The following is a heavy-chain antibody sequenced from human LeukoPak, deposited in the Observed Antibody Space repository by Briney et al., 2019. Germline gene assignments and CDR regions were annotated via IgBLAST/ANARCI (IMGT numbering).Heavy chain of an antibody. CDR3: AREEAYCTSSSCHIDY. Sequence: GASVKVSCKASGYTFTGYYMHWVRQAPGQGLEWMGWINPNSGGTNYAQKFQGRVTMTRDTSISTAYMELSRLRSDDTAVYYCAREEAYCTSSSCHIDYWGQGTLVTVSS. D-gene: IGHD2-2*02. CDR1: GYTFTGYY. J-gene: IGHJ4*02. CDR2: INPNSGGT. V-gene: IGHV1-2*02.